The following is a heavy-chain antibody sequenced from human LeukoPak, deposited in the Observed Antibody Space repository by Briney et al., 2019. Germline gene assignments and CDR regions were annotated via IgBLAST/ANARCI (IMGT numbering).Heavy chain of an antibody. CDR1: GGSISSYY. CDR2: IYYSGST. CDR3: ARSDMITFGGVIAYYGMDV. J-gene: IGHJ6*02. V-gene: IGHV4-59*08. Sequence: SETLPLTCTVSGGSISSYYWSWIRQPPGKGLEWIGCIYYSGSTNYNPSLKSRVTMSVDTSKNQFSLKLSPVTAADTAVYYCARSDMITFGGVIAYYGMDVWGQGTTVTVSS. D-gene: IGHD3-16*02.